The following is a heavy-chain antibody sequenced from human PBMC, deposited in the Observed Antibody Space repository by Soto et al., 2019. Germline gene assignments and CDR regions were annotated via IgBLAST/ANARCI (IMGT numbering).Heavy chain of an antibody. Sequence: QAQLEQSGGEVKKPGSSVKVSCKASRVAFSKFIVTWVRQAPGVGLEWVGGTIPVFVTANYAQKFQGRVTITADESTSTSYMEVNNLRSEDTAVYYCAKVRYSSPMGYYYGMDVWGQGTTVTVSS. D-gene: IGHD2-2*01. CDR2: TIPVFVTA. CDR3: AKVRYSSPMGYYYGMDV. CDR1: RVAFSKFI. J-gene: IGHJ6*02. V-gene: IGHV1-69*01.